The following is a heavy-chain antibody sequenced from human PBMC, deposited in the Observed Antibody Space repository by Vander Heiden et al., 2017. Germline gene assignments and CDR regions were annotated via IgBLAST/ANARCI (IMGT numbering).Heavy chain of an antibody. V-gene: IGHV4-39*01. J-gene: IGHJ4*02. CDR2: IYYSGST. D-gene: IGHD3-10*01. Sequence: QLQLQESGPGLVKPSENLSLTCTVSGGSISSSSYYWGWLRQPPGKGLEWIGSIYYSGSTYYNPSLKSRVTISVDTSKNQFSLKLSSVTAADTAVYYCARQSTMVRGVIVDWGQGTLVTVSS. CDR1: GGSISSSSYY. CDR3: ARQSTMVRGVIVD.